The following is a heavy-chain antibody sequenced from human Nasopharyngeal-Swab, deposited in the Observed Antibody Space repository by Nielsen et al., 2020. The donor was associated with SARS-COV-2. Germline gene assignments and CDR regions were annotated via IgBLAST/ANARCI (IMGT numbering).Heavy chain of an antibody. CDR1: GFTFSSYS. CDR3: ARDSGIGAYFYYGMDV. J-gene: IGHJ6*02. CDR2: ISSSSSYI. D-gene: IGHD3-10*01. Sequence: GESLKISCAASGFTFSSYSMNWVRQAPGKGLEWVSSISSSSSYIYYADPVKGRFTISRDNAKNSLYLQMNSLRAEDTAVYYCARDSGIGAYFYYGMDVWGQGTTVTVSS. V-gene: IGHV3-21*01.